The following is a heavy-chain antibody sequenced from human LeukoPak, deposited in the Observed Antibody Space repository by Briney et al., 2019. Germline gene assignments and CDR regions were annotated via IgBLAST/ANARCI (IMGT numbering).Heavy chain of an antibody. Sequence: SETLSLTGTVSGGSISSYYWSWIRQPPGKGLEWIGYIYYSGSTNYNPSLKSRVTISVDTSKNQFSLKLSSVTAADTAVYYCARVDAWFGELFSWYFDLWGRGTLVTVSS. CDR3: ARVDAWFGELFSWYFDL. D-gene: IGHD3-10*01. J-gene: IGHJ2*01. CDR2: IYYSGST. CDR1: GGSISSYY. V-gene: IGHV4-59*01.